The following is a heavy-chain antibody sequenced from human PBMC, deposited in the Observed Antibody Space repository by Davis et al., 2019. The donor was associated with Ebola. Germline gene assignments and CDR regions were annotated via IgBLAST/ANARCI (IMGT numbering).Heavy chain of an antibody. Sequence: GESLKISCAASGFTFSSYWMSWVRQAPGKGLEWVANIKQDGSEKYYVDSVKGRFTISRDNAKNSLYLQMNSLRAEDTAVYYCARGDFWSGYYQTYYYYYGMDVWGQGTTVTVSS. CDR1: GFTFSSYW. CDR3: ARGDFWSGYYQTYYYYYGMDV. CDR2: IKQDGSEK. D-gene: IGHD3-3*01. J-gene: IGHJ6*02. V-gene: IGHV3-7*01.